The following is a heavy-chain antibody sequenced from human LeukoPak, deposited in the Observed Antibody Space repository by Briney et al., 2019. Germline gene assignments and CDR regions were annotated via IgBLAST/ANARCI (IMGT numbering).Heavy chain of an antibody. V-gene: IGHV3-21*01. D-gene: IGHD6-13*01. J-gene: IGHJ4*02. CDR3: ASKRGLAAAGTWYFDY. CDR2: ISSSSSYI. Sequence: PGGSLRLSCAASGFAFSSYSMNSVREAPGQGLECVSSISSSSSYIYYADSVKGRFTISRDNAKNSVYLQMNSLRGEDTAVYYCASKRGLAAAGTWYFDYWGQGTLVTVSS. CDR1: GFAFSSYS.